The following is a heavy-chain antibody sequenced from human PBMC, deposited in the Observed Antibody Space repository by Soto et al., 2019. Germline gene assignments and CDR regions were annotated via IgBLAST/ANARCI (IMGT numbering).Heavy chain of an antibody. V-gene: IGHV4-59*01. Sequence: SETLSLTCTVSSDSISRYYWSWIRQPPGKGLEWIGYIYYTGSTNSNPSLRSRLTMSVDASQNQFSLKLNSVTAADTAVYFCARGGDVYTTSFFDYWGLGTLVTVSS. CDR2: IYYTGST. J-gene: IGHJ4*02. D-gene: IGHD3-16*01. CDR3: ARGGDVYTTSFFDY. CDR1: SDSISRYY.